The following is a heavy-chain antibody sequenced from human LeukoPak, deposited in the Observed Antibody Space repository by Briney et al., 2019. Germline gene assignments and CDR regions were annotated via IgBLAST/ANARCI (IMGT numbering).Heavy chain of an antibody. CDR3: AKNGEPHYYMDV. J-gene: IGHJ6*03. CDR1: GFTFSSYS. V-gene: IGHV3-21*05. D-gene: IGHD1-14*01. Sequence: GGSLRLSCAASGFTFSSYSMNWVRQAPGKGLEWVSYISSSSSYIYYADSVKGRFTISRDNAKNSLYLQMNSLRAEDTAVYYCAKNGEPHYYMDVLGKGTTVTVSS. CDR2: ISSSSSYI.